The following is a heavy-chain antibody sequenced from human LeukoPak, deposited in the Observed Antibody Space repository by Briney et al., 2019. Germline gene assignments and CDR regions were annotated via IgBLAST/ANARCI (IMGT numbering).Heavy chain of an antibody. D-gene: IGHD6-19*01. CDR2: VNHAEST. V-gene: IGHV4-34*01. J-gene: IGHJ4*02. CDR1: GDSFSGYF. Sequence: SETLSLTCAVYGDSFSGYFWTWIRKPPGPGLEWIGEVNHAESTNYNHSPNSRVTISRDTSKNQFSLNLSSVTAADTAMAYCAWPKADYAGGWKFFDYWGQGILVTVSS. CDR3: AWPKADYAGGWKFFDY.